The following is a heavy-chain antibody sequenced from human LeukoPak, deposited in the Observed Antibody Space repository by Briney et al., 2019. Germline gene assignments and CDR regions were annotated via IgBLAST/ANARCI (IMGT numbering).Heavy chain of an antibody. V-gene: IGHV4-59*01. CDR3: ARDRYGMDV. Sequence: SETLSLTCTVFGGSISSYYWSWIRQPPGKGLEWIGYIYYSGSTNYNPSLKSRVTISVDTSKNQFSLKLSSVTAADTAVYYCARDRYGMDVWGQGTTVTVSS. CDR2: IYYSGST. CDR1: GGSISSYY. J-gene: IGHJ6*02.